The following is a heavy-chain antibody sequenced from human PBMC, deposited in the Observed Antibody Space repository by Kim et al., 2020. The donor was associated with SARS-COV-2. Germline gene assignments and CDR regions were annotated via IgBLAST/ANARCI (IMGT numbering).Heavy chain of an antibody. Sequence: GGSLRLSCAASGFSFSSYAMSWVRQAPGKGLEWVSVVSGSGATTYYADSVKGRFTVSRDNSKNTLYLQISSLRAEDTAVYYCAKDLQGIWFGGGYFDSWGQGTLVTVSS. D-gene: IGHD3-10*01. CDR2: VSGSGATT. CDR3: AKDLQGIWFGGGYFDS. J-gene: IGHJ4*02. CDR1: GFSFSSYA. V-gene: IGHV3-23*01.